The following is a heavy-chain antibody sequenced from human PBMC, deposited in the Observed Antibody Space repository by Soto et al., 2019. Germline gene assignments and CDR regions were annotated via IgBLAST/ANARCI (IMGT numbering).Heavy chain of an antibody. J-gene: IGHJ6*02. CDR3: ARDNIVSMGYGMDV. CDR1: GAFTSNDY. Sequence: SKPRSVTCTVSGAFTSNDYWSAIRRSAGKRLEWIGRIHSSGTFNYNPSLKSRVSISRDTSKNQISLKLSSVTAADTAVYYCARDNIVSMGYGMDVWGQGTTVT. D-gene: IGHD3-10*01. CDR2: IHSSGTF. V-gene: IGHV4-4*07.